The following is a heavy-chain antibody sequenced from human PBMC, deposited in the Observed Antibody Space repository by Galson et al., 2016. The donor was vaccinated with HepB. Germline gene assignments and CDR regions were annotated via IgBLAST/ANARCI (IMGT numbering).Heavy chain of an antibody. CDR3: ARDDDLWARRSAMDV. CDR1: GFSFSNYG. J-gene: IGHJ6*02. V-gene: IGHV3-21*01. D-gene: IGHD2-21*01. Sequence: SLRLSCAASGFSFSNYGMNWVRQAPGRGLEWVSHINNIGSHIYHAESVKGRLTISRDNAKNSLYLQMNSLRVEDPAIYYCARDDDLWARRSAMDVWGQGTKVTVAS. CDR2: INNIGSHI.